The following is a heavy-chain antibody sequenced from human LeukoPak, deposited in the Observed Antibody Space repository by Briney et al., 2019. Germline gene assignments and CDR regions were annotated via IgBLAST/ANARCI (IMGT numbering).Heavy chain of an antibody. CDR2: IRYGGSNK. CDR1: GFTFSSYG. CDR3: AKDQAWGPFDY. V-gene: IGHV3-30*02. J-gene: IGHJ4*02. Sequence: GGSLRLSCAASGFTFSSYGMHWVRRAPGKGLEWVAFIRYGGSNKYYADSVKGRFTISRDNSKNTLYLQMNSLRAEDTAVYYCAKDQAWGPFDYWGQGTLVTVSS. D-gene: IGHD7-27*01.